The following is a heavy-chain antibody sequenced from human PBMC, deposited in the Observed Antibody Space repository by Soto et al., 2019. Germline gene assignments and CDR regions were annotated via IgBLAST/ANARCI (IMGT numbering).Heavy chain of an antibody. Sequence: QVQLVQSGAEVKKPGSSVKVSCKASGGTFSSYAISWVRQAPGQGLEWMGGIIPIFGTANYAQKFQGRVTVTADESTSTAYMELSSLRSEDTAVYYCASTYSGSYYEAVAWVFDYWGQGTLVTVSS. CDR3: ASTYSGSYYEAVAWVFDY. D-gene: IGHD1-26*01. CDR1: GGTFSSYA. J-gene: IGHJ4*02. V-gene: IGHV1-69*01. CDR2: IIPIFGTA.